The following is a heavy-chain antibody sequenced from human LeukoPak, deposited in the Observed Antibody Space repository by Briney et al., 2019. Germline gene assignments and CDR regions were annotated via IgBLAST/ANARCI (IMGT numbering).Heavy chain of an antibody. CDR2: IRSKRNNYAT. Sequence: GGSLRLSCAASGFTFSDSAIHWVRQASGKGLEWVGHIRSKRNNYATLYAASVTGRFTISRDNAKNSLYLQMNSLRAEDTAVYYCARDPYNYDRSGYKLDSYFDYWGQGTLVTVSS. V-gene: IGHV3-73*01. D-gene: IGHD3-22*01. CDR1: GFTFSDSA. J-gene: IGHJ4*02. CDR3: ARDPYNYDRSGYKLDSYFDY.